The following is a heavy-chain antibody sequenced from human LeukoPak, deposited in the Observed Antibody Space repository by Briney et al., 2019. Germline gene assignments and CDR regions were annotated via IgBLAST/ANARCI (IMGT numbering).Heavy chain of an antibody. CDR3: ARDTGGITISDPFDY. J-gene: IGHJ4*02. CDR2: ISSSGSTI. D-gene: IGHD3-9*01. Sequence: GGSLRLSCAASGFTFSDYFMSWIRQAPGKGLEWVSYISSSGSTIYYADSVKGRFTISRDNAKNSLYLQMNSLRAEDTAVYYCARDTGGITISDPFDYWGQGTLVTVSS. V-gene: IGHV3-11*01. CDR1: GFTFSDYF.